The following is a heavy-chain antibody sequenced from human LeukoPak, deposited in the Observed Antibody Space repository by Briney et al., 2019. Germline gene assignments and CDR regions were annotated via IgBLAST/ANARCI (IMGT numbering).Heavy chain of an antibody. Sequence: ASVKVSCKASGYTFTIYYMHWVRQAPGQGLEWMGIINPSGGSTSYAQKFQGRVTMTRDTSKSTVYMELSSLRYEDTAVYYCARDPGYGSGSYYRSYYGMDVWGKGTTVSVSS. CDR3: ARDPGYGSGSYYRSYYGMDV. J-gene: IGHJ6*04. CDR2: INPSGGST. V-gene: IGHV1-46*01. D-gene: IGHD3-10*01. CDR1: GYTFTIYY.